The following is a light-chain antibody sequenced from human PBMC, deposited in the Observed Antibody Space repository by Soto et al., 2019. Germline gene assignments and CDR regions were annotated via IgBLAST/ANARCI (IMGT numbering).Light chain of an antibody. CDR1: SSDIAIYTY. J-gene: IGLJ1*01. Sequence: QSALTQPASVSGSPGQSIAISCTGSSSDIAIYTYVSWYQQHPGKVPKLIIYEVTNRPSGVYNRFSRSKSGNKASLTIPGLQAEDEADYYFTSYTTSSTRVFGPGTKVTVL. CDR3: TSYTTSSTRV. CDR2: EVT. V-gene: IGLV2-14*01.